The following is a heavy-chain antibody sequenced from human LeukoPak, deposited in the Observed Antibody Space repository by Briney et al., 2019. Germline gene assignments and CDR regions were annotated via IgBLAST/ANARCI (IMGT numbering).Heavy chain of an antibody. Sequence: ASVKVSCKVSGYTLTELSMHWVRQAPGKGLEWMGGFDPEDGETIYAQKFQGRVTMTEDTSTDTAYMELSSLRSEDTAAYYCATDSHCSSTSCHTFVSYWGQGTLVTVSS. CDR2: FDPEDGET. D-gene: IGHD2-2*01. J-gene: IGHJ4*02. CDR1: GYTLTELS. CDR3: ATDSHCSSTSCHTFVSY. V-gene: IGHV1-24*01.